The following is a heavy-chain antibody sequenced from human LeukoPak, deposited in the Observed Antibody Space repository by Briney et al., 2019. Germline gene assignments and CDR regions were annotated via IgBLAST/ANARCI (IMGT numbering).Heavy chain of an antibody. D-gene: IGHD5-18*01. CDR1: GYTFTGYY. Sequence: ASVKLSCKASGYTFTGYYMHWVRQAPGQGLERMGWINPNSGGTNYAQKFQGRVTMTRDTSISTAYMELSRLRSDDKAVYYCAREIGEDTAMVHPPYYYYYMDVRGKGTTVAVSS. CDR3: AREIGEDTAMVHPPYYYYYMDV. J-gene: IGHJ6*03. CDR2: INPNSGGT. V-gene: IGHV1-2*02.